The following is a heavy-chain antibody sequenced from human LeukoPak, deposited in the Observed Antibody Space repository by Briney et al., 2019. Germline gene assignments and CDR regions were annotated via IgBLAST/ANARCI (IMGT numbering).Heavy chain of an antibody. CDR1: GYTFTGYY. Sequence: GASVKVSCKASGYTFTGYYMHWVRQAPGQGLEWMGWINPNSGGTNYAQKFQGWVTMTRDTSISTAYMELSRLRSDDTAVYYCARDGGYYDSSGPSDAFGIWGQGTMVTVSS. CDR3: ARDGGYYDSSGPSDAFGI. J-gene: IGHJ3*02. V-gene: IGHV1-2*04. D-gene: IGHD3-22*01. CDR2: INPNSGGT.